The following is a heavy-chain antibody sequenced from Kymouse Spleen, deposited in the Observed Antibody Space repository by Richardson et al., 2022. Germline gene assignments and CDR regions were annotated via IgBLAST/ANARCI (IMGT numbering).Heavy chain of an antibody. D-gene: IGHD6-6*01. CDR1: GFTFSDHY. J-gene: IGHJ2*01. Sequence: EVQLVESGGGLVQPGGSLRLSCAASGFTFSDHYMDWVRQAPGKGLEWVGRTRNKANSYTTEYAASVKGRFTISRDDSKNSLYLQMNSLKTEDTAVYYCARGIAARSYWYFDLWGRGTLVTVSS. V-gene: IGHV3-72*01. CDR3: ARGIAARSYWYFDL. CDR2: TRNKANSYTT.